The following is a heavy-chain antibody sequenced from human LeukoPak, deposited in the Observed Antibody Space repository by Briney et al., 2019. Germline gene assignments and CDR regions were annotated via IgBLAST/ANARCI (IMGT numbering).Heavy chain of an antibody. CDR2: INSDGSST. J-gene: IGHJ4*02. CDR3: AKELGLRYFDWLLPFGY. V-gene: IGHV3-74*01. CDR1: GFTFSSYW. D-gene: IGHD3-9*01. Sequence: GGSLRLSCAASGFTFSSYWMHWVRQAPGKGLVWVSRINSDGSSTSYADSVKGRFTISRDNSKNTLYLQMNSLRAEDTAVYYCAKELGLRYFDWLLPFGYWGQGTLVTVSS.